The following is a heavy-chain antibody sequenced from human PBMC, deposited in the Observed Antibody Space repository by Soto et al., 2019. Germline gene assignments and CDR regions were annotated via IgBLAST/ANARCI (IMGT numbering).Heavy chain of an antibody. D-gene: IGHD2-21*02. V-gene: IGHV3-48*03. Sequence: EVQLVESGGDLVQPGGSLRLSCAASGFAFSSYEMNWVRQAPGKGLEWISYIGSSGSPIYYADSVRGRFTVSRDSAKNALYLQMDSLRAEDTAVYYCAREDLNCGGDCFSLWGQGTVVTVSS. CDR3: AREDLNCGGDCFSL. CDR2: IGSSGSPI. J-gene: IGHJ4*02. CDR1: GFAFSSYE.